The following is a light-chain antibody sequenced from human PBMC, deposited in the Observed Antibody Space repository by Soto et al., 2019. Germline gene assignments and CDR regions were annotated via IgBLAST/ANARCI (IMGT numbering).Light chain of an antibody. CDR3: QQSYSTPTIT. J-gene: IGKJ5*01. Sequence: DIQMTQSPSSLSSSVRERFTITCRANQSISDYLNWYQQKPGKAPKFLIYASSSLQSGVPSRFRGSGSGTLFTLTISSLQPEDFATYYCQQSYSTPTITFGHGTRLEI. V-gene: IGKV1-39*01. CDR1: QSISDY. CDR2: ASS.